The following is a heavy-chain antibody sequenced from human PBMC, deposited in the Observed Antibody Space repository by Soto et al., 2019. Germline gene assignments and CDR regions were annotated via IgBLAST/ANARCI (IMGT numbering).Heavy chain of an antibody. D-gene: IGHD6-6*01. V-gene: IGHV6-1*01. CDR1: GDSVSSNSAA. CDR2: TYYRSKWYN. CDR3: ASSSNPTYSSSSRSYYYYMDV. Sequence: SETLSLTCAISGDSVSSNSAAWNWIRQSPSRGLEWLGRTYYRSKWYNDYAVSVKSRITINPDTSKNQFSLQLNSVTPEDTAVYYCASSSNPTYSSSSRSYYYYMDVWGKGTTVTVSS. J-gene: IGHJ6*03.